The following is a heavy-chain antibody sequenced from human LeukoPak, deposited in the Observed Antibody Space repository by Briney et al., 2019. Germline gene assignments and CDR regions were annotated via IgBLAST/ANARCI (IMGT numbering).Heavy chain of an antibody. CDR2: VYYSGST. D-gene: IGHD6-19*01. CDR1: GDSMDTEVYY. V-gene: IGHV4-39*07. CDR3: ARGGSGWYVEENWFDP. J-gene: IGHJ5*02. Sequence: PSETLSLTCTVSGDSMDTEVYYWGWIRHAPGKGLEWIGAVYYSGSTDYNPSLKSRVTISGDTSKNQFSLKLSSVTAADTAVYYCARGGSGWYVEENWFDPWGQGTLVTVSS.